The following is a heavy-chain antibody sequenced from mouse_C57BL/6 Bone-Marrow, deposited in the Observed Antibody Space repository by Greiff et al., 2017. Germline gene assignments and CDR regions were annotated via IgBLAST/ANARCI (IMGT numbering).Heavy chain of an antibody. V-gene: IGHV1-50*01. J-gene: IGHJ4*01. CDR1: GYTFTSYW. Sequence: QVQLQQPGAELVKPGASVKLSCKASGYTFTSYWMQWVKQRPGQGLEWIGEIDPSDSYTNYNQKFKGKATLTVDTSSSTAYMQLSSLTSEDSAVYYCARGDDDGSPYAMDYWGQGTSVTVSS. CDR3: ARGDDDGSPYAMDY. D-gene: IGHD1-1*01. CDR2: IDPSDSYT.